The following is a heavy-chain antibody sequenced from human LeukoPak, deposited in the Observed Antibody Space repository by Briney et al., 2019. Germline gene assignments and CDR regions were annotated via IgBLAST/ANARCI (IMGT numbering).Heavy chain of an antibody. CDR2: IIPILGSA. Sequence: SVKVSCKPSGSTFISYAISWVRQAPGQGLEWVGGIIPILGSANYAQKFQGRVTITADKSTSIAYMELSSLRSEDTAVYYCATLPYHYDSSGSYYFDYWGQGTLVTVSS. J-gene: IGHJ4*02. V-gene: IGHV1-69*10. D-gene: IGHD3-22*01. CDR3: ATLPYHYDSSGSYYFDY. CDR1: GSTFISYA.